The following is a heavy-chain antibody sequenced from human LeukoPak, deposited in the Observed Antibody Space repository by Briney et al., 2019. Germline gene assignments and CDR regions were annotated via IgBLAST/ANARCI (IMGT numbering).Heavy chain of an antibody. V-gene: IGHV3-30*02. CDR1: GFTFRTYG. J-gene: IGHJ4*02. D-gene: IGHD3-9*01. CDR2: IRYDGSDK. Sequence: GGPLRLSCAASGFTFRTYGMHWVREARGKGLVCLASIRYDGSDKYYPDAVKGRFTISRDNSKNTLYLQMNSLRAEDTAVYYCAKAQKRDILTGYYTAFDSWGQGTLVTVSS. CDR3: AKAQKRDILTGYYTAFDS.